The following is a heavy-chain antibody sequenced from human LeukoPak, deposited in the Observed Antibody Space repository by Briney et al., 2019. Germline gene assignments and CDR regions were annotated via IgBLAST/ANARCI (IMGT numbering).Heavy chain of an antibody. V-gene: IGHV4-4*02. D-gene: IGHD6-19*01. Sequence: SGTLSLTCAVSGGSISSDKWWSWVRQPPGKGLEWIGEIHHSGSTNYNPSLKSRVTISVDKSKNQFSLKLSSETAADTAVYYCASKLTAVAGYFDCWGQGTLVTVSS. CDR3: ASKLTAVAGYFDC. CDR2: IHHSGST. CDR1: GGSISSDKW. J-gene: IGHJ4*02.